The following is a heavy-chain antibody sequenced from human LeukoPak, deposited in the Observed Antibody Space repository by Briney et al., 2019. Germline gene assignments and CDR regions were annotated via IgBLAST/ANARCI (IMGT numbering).Heavy chain of an antibody. D-gene: IGHD3-22*01. V-gene: IGHV3-30*18. J-gene: IGHJ4*02. CDR3: AKDLHYYDSSGYYLALDY. Sequence: GGSLRLSCAASGFTFSSYGMHWVRQAPGKGLEWVAVISYDGSNKYYADSVKGRFTISRDNSKNTLYLQMNSLRAEDTAVYYCAKDLHYYDSSGYYLALDYWGQGTLVTVSS. CDR2: ISYDGSNK. CDR1: GFTFSSYG.